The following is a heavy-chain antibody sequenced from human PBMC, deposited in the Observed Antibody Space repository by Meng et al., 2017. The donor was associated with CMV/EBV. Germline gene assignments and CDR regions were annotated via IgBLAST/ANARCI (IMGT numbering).Heavy chain of an antibody. Sequence: SVKVSCKASGGTFSSYTISWVRQAPGQGLEWMGRIIPILGIANYAQKFQGRVTITADKSTSTAYMELNSLRTEDTAVYYCANRYSGYEDVWYFDYWGQGTLVTVSS. CDR2: IIPILGIA. CDR1: GGTFSSYT. V-gene: IGHV1-69*02. CDR3: ANRYSGYEDVWYFDY. D-gene: IGHD5-12*01. J-gene: IGHJ4*02.